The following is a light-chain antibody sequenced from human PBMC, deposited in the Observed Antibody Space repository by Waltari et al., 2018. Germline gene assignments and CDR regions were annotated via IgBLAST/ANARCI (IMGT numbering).Light chain of an antibody. V-gene: IGKV4-1*01. CDR3: QQYYSTPIT. CDR2: WAS. CDR1: QSVLYSSNNKNY. J-gene: IGKJ5*01. Sequence: DIVMTQSPDSLAVSLGERATIHCKPSQSVLYSSNNKNYLAWYHQKPGQPPKLLIYWASTRESGVPDRFSGSGSGTDFTLTISSLQAEDVAVYYCQQYYSTPITFGQGTRLEIK.